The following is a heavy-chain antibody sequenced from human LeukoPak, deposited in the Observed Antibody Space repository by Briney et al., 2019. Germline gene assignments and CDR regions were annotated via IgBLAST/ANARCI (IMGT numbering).Heavy chain of an antibody. D-gene: IGHD1-14*01. CDR3: ASGYNRGYFDY. CDR2: ITYDGSTK. V-gene: IGHV3-30*04. CDR1: GFTFSSYD. Sequence: PGGSLRLSCAASGFTFSSYDMHWVRQAPGKGLEWVADITYDGSTKYYADSAKGRFTISRDNSKNSLYLQMNSLRAEDTAVYYCASGYNRGYFDYWGQGTLVTVSS. J-gene: IGHJ4*03.